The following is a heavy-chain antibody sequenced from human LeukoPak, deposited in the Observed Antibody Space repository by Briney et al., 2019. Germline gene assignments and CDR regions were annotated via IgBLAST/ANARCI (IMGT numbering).Heavy chain of an antibody. CDR3: ARGRGSSLGY. Sequence: SETLSLTCTVSGGSISSYYWSWIRQPPGKGLEWIGYIYYSGRTNYNPSLKSRVTISVDTSKNQFSLKLSSVTAADTAVYYCARGRGSSLGYWGQGTLVTVSS. V-gene: IGHV4-59*12. D-gene: IGHD3-10*01. CDR2: IYYSGRT. J-gene: IGHJ4*02. CDR1: GGSISSYY.